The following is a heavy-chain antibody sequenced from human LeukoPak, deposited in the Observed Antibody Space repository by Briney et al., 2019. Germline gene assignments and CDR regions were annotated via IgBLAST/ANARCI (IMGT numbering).Heavy chain of an antibody. CDR2: IWYDGSNK. J-gene: IGHJ6*02. CDR1: GVTFSSYG. V-gene: IGHV3-33*08. Sequence: GGSLRLSCAASGVTFSSYGMHWVRQAPGKGLEWVAVIWYDGSNKYYADSVKGRFTISRDNSKNTLYLQMNSLRAEDTAVYYCARDREYYDFWSGYSSYYYGMDVWGQGTTVTVSS. CDR3: ARDREYYDFWSGYSSYYYGMDV. D-gene: IGHD3-3*01.